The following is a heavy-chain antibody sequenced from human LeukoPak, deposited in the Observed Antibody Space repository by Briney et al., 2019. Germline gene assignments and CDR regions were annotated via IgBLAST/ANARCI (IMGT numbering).Heavy chain of an antibody. CDR2: IYYSGSA. CDR1: GASISNSSYY. Sequence: SETLSLTRIVSGASISNSSYYWGWIRQPPGKGLEWIGSIYYSGSAYYNPSLKSRVTISVDTSKNQFSLKLTSVTAADTAVYYCARHWVVTPNYWGQGTLVTVSS. D-gene: IGHD4-23*01. V-gene: IGHV4-39*01. CDR3: ARHWVVTPNY. J-gene: IGHJ4*02.